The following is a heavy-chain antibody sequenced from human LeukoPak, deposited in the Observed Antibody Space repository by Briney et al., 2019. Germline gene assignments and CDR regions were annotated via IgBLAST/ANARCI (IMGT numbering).Heavy chain of an antibody. V-gene: IGHV3-21*01. CDR1: GFSFSTST. CDR3: AREDCSGGSCTDAFDI. J-gene: IGHJ3*02. Sequence: PGGSLRLSCAASGFSFSTSTMNWVRQAPGRGLEWVSSISSSGGSIYYADSVKGRFTISRDNAKNSLYLQMNSLRAEDTAVYYCAREDCSGGSCTDAFDIWGQGTMVTVSS. D-gene: IGHD2-15*01. CDR2: ISSSGGSI.